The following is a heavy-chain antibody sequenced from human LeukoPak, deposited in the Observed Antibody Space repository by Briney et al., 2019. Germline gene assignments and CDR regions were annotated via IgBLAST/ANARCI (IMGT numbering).Heavy chain of an antibody. CDR2: ISGNGGST. CDR1: GFTFSTYA. J-gene: IGHJ6*02. Sequence: GGSLTLSCAASGFTFSTYAMHWVRQAPGKGLEYVSAISGNGGSTYHADSVKGRFTISRDNSKNALFLQMGSLRAEDMAVYYCARGGYYDTSGSHYYYSGMDVWGQGTTVTVSS. CDR3: ARGGYYDTSGSHYYYSGMDV. V-gene: IGHV3-64*02. D-gene: IGHD3-22*01.